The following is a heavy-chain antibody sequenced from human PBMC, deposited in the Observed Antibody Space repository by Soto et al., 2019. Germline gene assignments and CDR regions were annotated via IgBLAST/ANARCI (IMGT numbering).Heavy chain of an antibody. J-gene: IGHJ6*03. CDR2: INSDGSST. CDR1: GFTFSSYW. D-gene: IGHD1-1*01. V-gene: IGHV3-74*01. CDR3: ARDPGLERRHYYYMDV. Sequence: HPGESLKISCAASGFTFSSYWMHWVRQAPGKGLVWVSRINSDGSSTSYADSVKGRFTISRDNAKNTLYLQMNSLRAEDTAVYYCARDPGLERRHYYYMDVWGKGTTVTVSS.